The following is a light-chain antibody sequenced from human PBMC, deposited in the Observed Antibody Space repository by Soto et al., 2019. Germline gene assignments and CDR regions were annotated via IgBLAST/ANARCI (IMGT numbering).Light chain of an antibody. CDR2: DTS. CDR1: QSVSSS. Sequence: EIVLTQSPATLSLSPGERATLSCKASQSVSSSLAWYQQKPGQAPRLLIYDTSIRATGIPGRCSGSVSGTDFPLTIRSLEPEDFAVYYCQQRSNCPLTFGGGTKVEIK. V-gene: IGKV3-11*01. J-gene: IGKJ4*01. CDR3: QQRSNCPLT.